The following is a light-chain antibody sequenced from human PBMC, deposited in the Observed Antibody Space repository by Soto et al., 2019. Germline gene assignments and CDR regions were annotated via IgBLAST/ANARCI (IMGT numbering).Light chain of an antibody. CDR2: DAS. CDR1: QAISNY. Sequence: DIQMTQSPSSLSASVGDRVTITCQASQAISNYLNWYQQKPGKAPKLLIYDASNLETGVPSRFSGSGSGTDFTFTISSLQPEDIATYYCQQYDKLSITFGQGTRLEIK. J-gene: IGKJ5*01. V-gene: IGKV1-33*01. CDR3: QQYDKLSIT.